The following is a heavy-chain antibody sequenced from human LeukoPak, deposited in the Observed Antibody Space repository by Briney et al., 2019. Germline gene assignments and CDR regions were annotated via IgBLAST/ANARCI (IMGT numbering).Heavy chain of an antibody. V-gene: IGHV2-26*01. CDR1: GFSLSNARMG. CDR2: IFSNDEK. Sequence: SGPTLVNPTETLTLTCTVSGFSLSNARMGVSWIHQPPGKALEWLAHIFSNDEKSYSTSLKSSLTTSKDTSKSQVVLTTTNMDPVDTATYYCARTHTETDYYDSSGYYYDYWGQGTLVTVSS. D-gene: IGHD3-22*01. J-gene: IGHJ4*02. CDR3: ARTHTETDYYDSSGYYYDY.